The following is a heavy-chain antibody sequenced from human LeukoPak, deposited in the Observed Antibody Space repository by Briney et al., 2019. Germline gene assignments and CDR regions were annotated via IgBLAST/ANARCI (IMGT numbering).Heavy chain of an antibody. D-gene: IGHD3-10*01. CDR2: ISSSSSYI. J-gene: IGHJ3*02. V-gene: IGHV3-21*01. CDR1: GFTFSSYS. Sequence: GSLRISCAASGFTFSSYSMNWGREAPGKWLDCVSSISSSSSYIYYADSVKGRFTISRDNAKNSLYLQMNSLRAEDTAVYYCARDRLSGSPDAFDIWGQGTMVTVSS. CDR3: ARDRLSGSPDAFDI.